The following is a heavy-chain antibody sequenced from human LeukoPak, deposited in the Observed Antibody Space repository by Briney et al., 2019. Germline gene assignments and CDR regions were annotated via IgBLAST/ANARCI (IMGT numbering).Heavy chain of an antibody. J-gene: IGHJ4*02. CDR3: AKDLEEYCSGGSCYAHDY. CDR1: GFTFSSYA. D-gene: IGHD2-15*01. CDR2: ISGSGGST. Sequence: GGSLRLSCAASGFTFSSYAKSWVRQAPGKGLEWVSAISGSGGSTYYADSVKGRFTISRDNSKNTLYLQMNSLRAEDTAVYYCAKDLEEYCSGGSCYAHDYWGQGTLVTVSS. V-gene: IGHV3-23*01.